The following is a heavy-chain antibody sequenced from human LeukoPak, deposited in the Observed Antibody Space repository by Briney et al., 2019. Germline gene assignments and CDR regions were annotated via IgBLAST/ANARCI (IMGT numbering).Heavy chain of an antibody. CDR3: AREIDRDDYNRFFDY. CDR1: GYSFSTYT. CDR2: INAGNGNT. D-gene: IGHD5-24*01. J-gene: IGHJ4*02. V-gene: IGHV1-3*01. Sequence: ASVKVSCKASGYSFSTYTMNWVRQAPGQRLEWMGWINAGNGNTKYSQKFQGRVTITRDTSASTAYMEMRSLRSEDTTVYYCAREIDRDDYNRFFDYWGQGTLVTVSS.